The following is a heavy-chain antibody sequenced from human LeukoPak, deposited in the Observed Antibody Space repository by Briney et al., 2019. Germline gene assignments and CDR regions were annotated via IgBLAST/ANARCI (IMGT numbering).Heavy chain of an antibody. CDR1: GGSISTTTYY. CDR2: ISYTGST. D-gene: IGHD3-10*01. Sequence: PSETLSLTCTVSGGSISTTTYYWGWLRQPPGKGLEWIGSISYTGSTYYNPSLKTRVTTSVDTSKNQFSLRLSSVTAADTAVYYCARLSPYLGAGSSAFPDDYWGQGTLVTVSS. V-gene: IGHV4-39*01. J-gene: IGHJ4*02. CDR3: ARLSPYLGAGSSAFPDDY.